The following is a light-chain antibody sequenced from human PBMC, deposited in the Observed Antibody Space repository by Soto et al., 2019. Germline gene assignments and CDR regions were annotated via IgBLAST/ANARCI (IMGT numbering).Light chain of an antibody. Sequence: QSALTQPPFASGSPGQSVTISCTGTSSDVGGYNFVSWYQQLPGKAPKLMIYEVTKRPSGVPDRFSGSKSGNTASLTVSGLQAEDEADYYCSSFAGTNSRYVFGTGTKLTVL. CDR1: SSDVGGYNF. J-gene: IGLJ1*01. CDR3: SSFAGTNSRYV. V-gene: IGLV2-8*01. CDR2: EVT.